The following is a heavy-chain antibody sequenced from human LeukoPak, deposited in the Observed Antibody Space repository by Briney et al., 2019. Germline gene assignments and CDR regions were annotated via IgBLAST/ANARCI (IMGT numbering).Heavy chain of an antibody. CDR2: INHSGST. CDR3: ARGAPDYYDSSGYYSGSPNWFDP. J-gene: IGHJ5*02. CDR1: GGSFSGYY. D-gene: IGHD3-22*01. V-gene: IGHV4-34*01. Sequence: PSETLSLTCAVYGGSFSGYYWSWIRQPPGKGLEWIGEINHSGSTNYNPSLKSRVTISVDTSKNQFSLKLSSVTAADTAVYYCARGAPDYYDSSGYYSGSPNWFDPWGQGTLVTVSS.